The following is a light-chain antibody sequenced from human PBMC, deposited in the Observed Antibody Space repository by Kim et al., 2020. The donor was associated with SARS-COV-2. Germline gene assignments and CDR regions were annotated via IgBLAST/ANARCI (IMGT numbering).Light chain of an antibody. Sequence: QSALTQSASVSASPGQSITISCTGSDSDVGTYNLVSWYQQHPGEAPKLIIYDVTKRPSGISNRFSASKSGITASLTISGLQTDDEADYYCSSHTGSNTVIFGGGTQLTVL. V-gene: IGLV2-23*02. CDR2: DVT. J-gene: IGLJ2*01. CDR1: DSDVGTYNL. CDR3: SSHTGSNTVI.